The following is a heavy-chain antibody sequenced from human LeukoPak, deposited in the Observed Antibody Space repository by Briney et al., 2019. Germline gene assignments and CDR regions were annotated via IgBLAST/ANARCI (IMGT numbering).Heavy chain of an antibody. CDR1: GFPFSASA. V-gene: IGHV3-23*01. CDR3: ATVKYDYGDPVGWFDP. Sequence: AGGSLRLSCAASGFPFSASAMTWVRQAPGKGLEWVSHILSTGTTYYADSVRGRFTISRDNSKSTLYLLMTSLRADDTAVYYCATVKYDYGDPVGWFDPWGQGTLVTVSS. J-gene: IGHJ5*02. CDR2: ILSTGTT. D-gene: IGHD4-17*01.